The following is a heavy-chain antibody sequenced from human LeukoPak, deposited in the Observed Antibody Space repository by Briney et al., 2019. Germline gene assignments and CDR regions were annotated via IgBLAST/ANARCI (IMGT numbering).Heavy chain of an antibody. D-gene: IGHD3-10*01. CDR3: ARDHMVRGEIDY. CDR1: GFTFTSYS. J-gene: IGHJ4*02. CDR2: ISSSSSFI. Sequence: GGSLRLSCAASGFTFTSYSMNSVRQAPGRGLEWVSSISSSSSFIYYADSVKGRFTISRDNAKNSLYLQMNSLRAEDTAVYYCARDHMVRGEIDYWGQGTLVTVSS. V-gene: IGHV3-21*01.